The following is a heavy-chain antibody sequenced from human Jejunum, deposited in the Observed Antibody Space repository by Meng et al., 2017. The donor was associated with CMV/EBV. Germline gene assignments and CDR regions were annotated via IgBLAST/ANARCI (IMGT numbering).Heavy chain of an antibody. CDR3: ADPPSGY. V-gene: IGHV4-4*02. J-gene: IGHJ4*02. CDR2: VHHSGTT. Sequence: TLSLTCSVSGGPITSSHNWWNWVRQPPGKGREWIGEVHHSGTTNYNPSLESRVTISVDKTKNQFSLKLTSVTAADTAVYYCADPPSGYWGQGTLVTVSS. CDR1: GGPITSSHNW.